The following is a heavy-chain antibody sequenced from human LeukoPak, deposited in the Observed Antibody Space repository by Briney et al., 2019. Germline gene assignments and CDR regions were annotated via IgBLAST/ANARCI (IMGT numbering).Heavy chain of an antibody. V-gene: IGHV3-43*01. Sequence: GGSLRLPCAASGFTFDDYTMPWVRHAPGKGLEWVSLISWDGGSTYYADSVKGRFTISRDNSKNSLYLQMNSLRTEDTALYYCACSSSWYEDWFDPWGQGTLVTVSS. J-gene: IGHJ5*02. CDR2: ISWDGGST. D-gene: IGHD6-13*01. CDR3: ACSSSWYEDWFDP. CDR1: GFTFDDYT.